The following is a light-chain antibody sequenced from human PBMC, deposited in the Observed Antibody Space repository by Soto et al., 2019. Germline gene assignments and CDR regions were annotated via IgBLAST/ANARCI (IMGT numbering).Light chain of an antibody. Sequence: ETVMTRSRASLSVSPGERVTLSCGASQSVSSNLAWYQQRPGQAPRLLIYGASTRATGIPARFSGSGSGTEFTLTISSLQSEDFAVYYCQQYNNWPLFGQGTRLEI. CDR2: GAS. CDR1: QSVSSN. V-gene: IGKV3-15*01. J-gene: IGKJ5*01. CDR3: QQYNNWPL.